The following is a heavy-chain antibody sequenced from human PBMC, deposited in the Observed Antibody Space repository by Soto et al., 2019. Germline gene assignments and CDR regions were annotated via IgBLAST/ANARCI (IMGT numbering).Heavy chain of an antibody. D-gene: IGHD3-10*01. CDR2: INPNSGGT. Sequence: ASVKVSCKASGYTFTGYYMHWVRQAPGQGLEWMGWINPNSGGTIYAQKFQGWVTMTRDTSISTAYMELTGRRSDDTAVYYCARGPKWFGELAYYYYGMDVWGQGTTVTVSS. CDR1: GYTFTGYY. J-gene: IGHJ6*02. V-gene: IGHV1-2*04. CDR3: ARGPKWFGELAYYYYGMDV.